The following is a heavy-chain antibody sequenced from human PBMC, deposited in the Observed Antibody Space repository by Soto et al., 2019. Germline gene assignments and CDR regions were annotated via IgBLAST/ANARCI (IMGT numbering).Heavy chain of an antibody. CDR2: INAGNGNT. Sequence: ASVKVSCKASGYTFTSYAMHWVRQAPGQRLEWMGWINAGNGNTKYSQKFQGRVTITRDTSASTAYMELSSLRPEDTAVYYCARALLYGDYVWEDWFDPWGQGTLVTVSS. V-gene: IGHV1-3*01. J-gene: IGHJ5*02. CDR1: GYTFTSYA. D-gene: IGHD4-17*01. CDR3: ARALLYGDYVWEDWFDP.